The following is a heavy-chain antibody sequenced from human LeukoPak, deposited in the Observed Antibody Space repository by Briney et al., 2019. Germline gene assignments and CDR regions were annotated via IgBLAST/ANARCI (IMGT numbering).Heavy chain of an antibody. V-gene: IGHV3-23*01. CDR1: EFTFSSYA. CDR2: ISGSGGST. J-gene: IGHJ4*02. CDR3: ASHPEEYYDILTGYYSL. Sequence: PGGSLRLSCAASEFTFSSYAMSWVRQAPGKGQEWVSAISGSGGSTYYADSMKGRFTISRDNSKNTLYLQMNSLRAEDTAVYYCASHPEEYYDILTGYYSLWGQGTLVTVSS. D-gene: IGHD3-9*01.